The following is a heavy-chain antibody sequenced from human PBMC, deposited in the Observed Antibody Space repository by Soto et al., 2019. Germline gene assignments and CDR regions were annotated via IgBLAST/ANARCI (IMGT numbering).Heavy chain of an antibody. D-gene: IGHD3-16*01. V-gene: IGHV5-51*01. CDR1: GCSFSSYW. J-gene: IGHJ4*02. CDR2: IYPGDSET. CDR3: ARRGSGYSLVDY. Sequence: GESLKISGKGSGCSFSSYWIAWVRQMPGKGFEWMGIIYPGDSETRYSPSFQGQVTISADKSISTAYLQWSSLKASDTAMYYCARRGSGYSLVDYWGQGTLVTVSP.